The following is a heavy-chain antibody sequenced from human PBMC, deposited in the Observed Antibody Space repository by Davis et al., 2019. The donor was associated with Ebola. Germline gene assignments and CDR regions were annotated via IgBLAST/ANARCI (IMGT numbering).Heavy chain of an antibody. V-gene: IGHV3-23*01. CDR2: ITVISGST. CDR3: ARGYYDSTGNRYFDF. Sequence: GGSLRPSCAAPGFSFYSYAMSWVRQAPGKGLEWVSAITVISGSTYYADSVRGRFTTSRDNSKNTLYLQINSLRAEDTAVYYCARGYYDSTGNRYFDFWGRGTLVTVSS. J-gene: IGHJ2*01. CDR1: GFSFYSYA. D-gene: IGHD3-22*01.